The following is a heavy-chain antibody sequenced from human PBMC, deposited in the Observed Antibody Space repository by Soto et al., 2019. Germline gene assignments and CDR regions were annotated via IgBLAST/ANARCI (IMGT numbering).Heavy chain of an antibody. Sequence: SVKVSCKASGGTFSSYAISWVRQAPGQGLEWMGGIIPIFGTANYAQKFQGRVTITADKSTSTAYMELSSLRSEDTAVYYCARDYRLTEYYDFWSGPGVYYYGMDVWGQGTTVTVSS. CDR1: GGTFSSYA. CDR2: IIPIFGTA. J-gene: IGHJ6*02. V-gene: IGHV1-69*06. CDR3: ARDYRLTEYYDFWSGPGVYYYGMDV. D-gene: IGHD3-3*01.